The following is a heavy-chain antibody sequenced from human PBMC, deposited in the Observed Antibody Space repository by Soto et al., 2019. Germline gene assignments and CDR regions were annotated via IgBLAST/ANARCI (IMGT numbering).Heavy chain of an antibody. D-gene: IGHD6-13*01. CDR3: ARVHSFRLAVARSGGMGLDH. J-gene: IGHJ4*02. Sequence: QMQLQESGPGLVKPSGTLSLTCVVSGGSVSSDNWWTWVRQTPGRGLEWIGEIYHRGYTNYNPSLKSRVTISLDKSKNEISLTLNSVSAADTAVYFCARVHSFRLAVARSGGMGLDHWGQGFLVTVSS. V-gene: IGHV4-4*02. CDR2: IYHRGYT. CDR1: GGSVSSDNW.